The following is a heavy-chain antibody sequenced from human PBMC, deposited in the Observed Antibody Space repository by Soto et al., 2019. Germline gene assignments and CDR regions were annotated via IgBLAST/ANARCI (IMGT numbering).Heavy chain of an antibody. CDR1: GFTFSSYA. D-gene: IGHD3-22*01. V-gene: IGHV3-23*04. CDR3: AKDIVPDSSGYSDAFDI. J-gene: IGHJ3*02. CDR2: ISGSGGST. Sequence: VQLVESGGGLVRPGGSLRLSCAASGFTFSSYAMSWVRQAPGKGLEWVSAISGSGGSTYYADSVKGRFTISRDNSKNTLYLQMNSLRAEDTAVYYCAKDIVPDSSGYSDAFDIWGQGTMVTVSS.